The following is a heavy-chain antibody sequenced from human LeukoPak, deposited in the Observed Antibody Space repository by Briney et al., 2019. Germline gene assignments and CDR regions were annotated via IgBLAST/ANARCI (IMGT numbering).Heavy chain of an antibody. D-gene: IGHD3-10*01. J-gene: IGHJ6*03. CDR2: IYSGGST. CDR1: GFTVSSNY. CDR3: ARDQYGSGSYYHYMDV. V-gene: IGHV3-53*01. Sequence: GGSLRLSCAASGFTVSSNYMSWVRQAPGKGLEWVSVIYSGGSTYYADSVEGRFTISKDNSKNTLYLQMNSLRAEDTAVYYCARDQYGSGSYYHYMDVWGKGTTVTISS.